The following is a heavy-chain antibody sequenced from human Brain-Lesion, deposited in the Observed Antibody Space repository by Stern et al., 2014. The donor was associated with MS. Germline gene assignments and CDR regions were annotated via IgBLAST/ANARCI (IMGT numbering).Heavy chain of an antibody. CDR2: IFNSGST. Sequence: VQLVESGPGLVKPSQTLSLSCTVSGGSISSGGYYWSWIRQPAGKGLEWIGRIFNSGSTRYTPPLKSRVTISIDTPKTQFSLRLNSMTAADTAVYYCARGRVVPGFQYYATDVWGQGTTVIVSS. D-gene: IGHD2-2*01. V-gene: IGHV4-61*02. CDR1: GGSISSGGYY. CDR3: ARGRVVPGFQYYATDV. J-gene: IGHJ6*02.